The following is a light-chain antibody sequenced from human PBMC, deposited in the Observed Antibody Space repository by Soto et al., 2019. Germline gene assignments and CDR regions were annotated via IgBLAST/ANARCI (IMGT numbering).Light chain of an antibody. Sequence: EIVMTQSPATLSVSPGERATLSCRASQSVSSNLAWYQQKPGQAPRLLIYGASTRATGIPARFRGSGSGTEFTLTIASLQSEDLGVYSCQQYSDWPPTFGQGTKVDIK. CDR3: QQYSDWPPT. CDR2: GAS. J-gene: IGKJ1*01. CDR1: QSVSSN. V-gene: IGKV3-15*01.